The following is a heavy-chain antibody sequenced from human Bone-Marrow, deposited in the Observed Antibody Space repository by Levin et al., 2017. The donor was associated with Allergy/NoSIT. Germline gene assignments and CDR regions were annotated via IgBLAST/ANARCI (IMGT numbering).Heavy chain of an antibody. V-gene: IGHV3-43*01. Sequence: GGSLRLSCEASGFTFDDFTMHWVRQAPGKGLEWVSLINWDGGTTYYADSVKGRFTVSRDNSNNSLYLQMNSLTIEDTALYFCAKLTDWDLPQNHDTFDFWGQGTMVSVSS. CDR1: GFTFDDFT. CDR2: INWDGGTT. J-gene: IGHJ3*01. CDR3: AKLTDWDLPQNHDTFDF. D-gene: IGHD1-26*01.